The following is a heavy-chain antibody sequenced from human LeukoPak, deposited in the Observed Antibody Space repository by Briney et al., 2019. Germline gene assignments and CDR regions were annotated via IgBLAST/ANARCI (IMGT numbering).Heavy chain of an antibody. Sequence: GGSLRLSCAASGFTFSSYSMNWGRQALGEGLEWGSYISSSSSTIYYADSVKGRFTISRDNAKNSLYLQMNSVRAEDTAVYYCARDDWDYGDYGGWFDSGGQGTLVTVS. CDR2: ISSSSSTI. J-gene: IGHJ5*01. V-gene: IGHV3-48*01. CDR3: ARDDWDYGDYGGWFDS. CDR1: GFTFSSYS. D-gene: IGHD4-17*01.